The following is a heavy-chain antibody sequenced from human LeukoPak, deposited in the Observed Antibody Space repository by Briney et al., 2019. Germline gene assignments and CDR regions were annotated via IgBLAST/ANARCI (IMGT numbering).Heavy chain of an antibody. CDR2: ISSSGSTI. Sequence: PGGSLRLSCAASGFTFSSYEMNWVRQAPGKGLEWVSYISSSGSTIYYADSVKGRFTISRDNAKNSLFLQMNSLRAEGTAAYYCARGPFPYYYDSSGYRKRAFDIWGQGTMVTVSS. V-gene: IGHV3-48*03. J-gene: IGHJ3*02. CDR3: ARGPFPYYYDSSGYRKRAFDI. CDR1: GFTFSSYE. D-gene: IGHD3-22*01.